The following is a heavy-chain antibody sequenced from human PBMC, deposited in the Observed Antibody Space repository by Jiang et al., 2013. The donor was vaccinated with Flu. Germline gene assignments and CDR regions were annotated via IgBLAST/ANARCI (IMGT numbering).Heavy chain of an antibody. Sequence: VKPTQTLTLTCTFSGFSLSTSGMCVSWIRQPPGKALEWLALIDWDDDKYYSTSLKTRLTISKDTSKNQVVLTMTNMDPVDTATYYCARMKVLIDARPFDYWGQGTLVTVSS. D-gene: IGHD2-8*01. CDR1: GFSLSTSGMC. V-gene: IGHV2-70*01. CDR2: IDWDDDK. J-gene: IGHJ4*02. CDR3: ARMKVLIDARPFDY.